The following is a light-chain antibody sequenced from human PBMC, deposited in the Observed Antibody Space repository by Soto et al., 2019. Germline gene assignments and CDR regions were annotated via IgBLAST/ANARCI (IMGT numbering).Light chain of an antibody. CDR3: QQYDRPPIT. Sequence: MTQSPSTLSASVGDRVTITCRASQSVSSYLAWYQQKPGQAPRLLIYDASNRATGIPARFSGGGAGTDFTLTISRLQPEDSALYYCQQYDRPPITFGHGTRLEIK. J-gene: IGKJ5*01. V-gene: IGKV3D-15*01. CDR1: QSVSSY. CDR2: DAS.